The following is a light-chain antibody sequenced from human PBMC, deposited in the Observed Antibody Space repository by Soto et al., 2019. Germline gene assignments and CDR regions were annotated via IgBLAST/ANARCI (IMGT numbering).Light chain of an antibody. Sequence: DIQMTQSPSSLSASVGDRVTITCQASQHISKNLNWYQQKPGKAPKLLIYDASNLETGVPTRFSGSGSGTEFTFTNSSLQPEDIATYYCQQYDNLPGYTFGQGTKLEIK. CDR2: DAS. CDR3: QQYDNLPGYT. CDR1: QHISKN. J-gene: IGKJ2*01. V-gene: IGKV1-33*01.